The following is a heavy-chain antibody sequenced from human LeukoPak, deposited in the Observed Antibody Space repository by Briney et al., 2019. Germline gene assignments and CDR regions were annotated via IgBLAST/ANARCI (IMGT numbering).Heavy chain of an antibody. CDR2: INHNGNVN. CDR3: ARGGGLDV. CDR1: GFTFSSYW. J-gene: IGHJ6*02. V-gene: IGHV3-7*03. D-gene: IGHD3-16*01. Sequence: RGALRLSCAASGFTFSSYWMNWARQAPGKGLEWVASINHNGNVNYYVDSVKGRFTISRDNAKNSLYLQMSNLRAEDTAVYFCARGGGLDVWGQGATVTVSS.